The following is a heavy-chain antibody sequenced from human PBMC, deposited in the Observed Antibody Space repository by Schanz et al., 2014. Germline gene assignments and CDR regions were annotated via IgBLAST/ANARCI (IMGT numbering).Heavy chain of an antibody. V-gene: IGHV3-33*06. Sequence: VHLVESGGGLVQPGGSLRLSCATSGFIFRSFGIHWVRQAPGKGLEWVAVIWSDGTNEYYADSVKGRFTISGDSSKYTVYLQMNSLRADDTAVYYCAKGPYYYYYMDVWGNGTTVTVSS. CDR1: GFIFRSFG. CDR2: IWSDGTNE. CDR3: AKGPYYYYYMDV. J-gene: IGHJ6*03.